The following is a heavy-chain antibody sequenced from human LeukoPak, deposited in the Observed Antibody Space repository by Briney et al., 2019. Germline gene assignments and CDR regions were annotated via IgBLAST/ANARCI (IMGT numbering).Heavy chain of an antibody. J-gene: IGHJ3*02. CDR2: IYYSGST. CDR1: GGSISSCY. CDR3: ARLGITIFGVDPDAFDI. D-gene: IGHD3-3*01. Sequence: SETLSLTCTVSGGSISSCYWSWIRQPPGKGLEWIGYIYYSGSTNYNPSLKSRVTISVDTSKNQFSLKLSSVTAADTAVYYCARLGITIFGVDPDAFDIWGQGTMVTVSS. V-gene: IGHV4-59*01.